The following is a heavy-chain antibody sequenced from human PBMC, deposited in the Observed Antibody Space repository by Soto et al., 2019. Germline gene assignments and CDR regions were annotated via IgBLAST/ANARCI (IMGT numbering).Heavy chain of an antibody. Sequence: SVKVSCKASGGTFSSYAISWVRQAPGQGLGWMGGIIPIFGTANYAQKFQGRVTITADESTSTAYMELSSLRSEDTAVYYCARDPGRSSGWYLDYGMDVWGQGTTVTVSS. D-gene: IGHD6-19*01. CDR3: ARDPGRSSGWYLDYGMDV. CDR1: GGTFSSYA. V-gene: IGHV1-69*13. CDR2: IIPIFGTA. J-gene: IGHJ6*02.